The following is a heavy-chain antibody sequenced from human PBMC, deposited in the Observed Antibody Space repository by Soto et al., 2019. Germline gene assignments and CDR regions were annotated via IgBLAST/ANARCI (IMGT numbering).Heavy chain of an antibody. V-gene: IGHV1-3*01. J-gene: IGHJ4*02. CDR3: ARGGYFDSSNYLAY. CDR2: INPGNGNT. Sequence: GASVKVSCKASGYTFTSYGINWVRQAPGRGLELMGWINPGNGNTKYSQQFQGRVIIDRDTSASTAYMELSSLRSEDTAVYYCARGGYFDSSNYLAYWGLGTLVTVYS. CDR1: GYTFTSYG. D-gene: IGHD3-22*01.